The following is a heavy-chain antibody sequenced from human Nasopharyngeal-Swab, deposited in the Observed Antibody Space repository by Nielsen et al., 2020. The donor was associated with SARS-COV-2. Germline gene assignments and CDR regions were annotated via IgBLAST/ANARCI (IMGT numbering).Heavy chain of an antibody. J-gene: IGHJ4*02. CDR3: AVILYESSGYWVDY. CDR2: IYYSGST. Sequence: WIRQPPGKGLEWIGYIYYSGSTNYNPSLKSRVTISVDTSKNQFSVKLSSVTAADTAVYYCAVILYESSGYWVDYWGQGTLVTVSS. D-gene: IGHD3-22*01. V-gene: IGHV4-59*01.